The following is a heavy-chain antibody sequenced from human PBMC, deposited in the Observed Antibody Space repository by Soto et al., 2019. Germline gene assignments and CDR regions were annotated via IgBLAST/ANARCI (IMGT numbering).Heavy chain of an antibody. V-gene: IGHV4-4*07. CDR2: IFSSGST. CDR1: GFSINTFY. J-gene: IGHJ4*02. CDR3: AREGSYSAYNFAHGIQLCSFDF. D-gene: IGHD5-12*01. Sequence: XETLCVTCTVSGFSINTFYWSWVRQPAGKGLEWIGRIFSSGSTSFNPSLESRVAMSVDTSKNHFSLNLSSVTAADMAVYYCAREGSYSAYNFAHGIQLCSFDFWGQGALDTVSS.